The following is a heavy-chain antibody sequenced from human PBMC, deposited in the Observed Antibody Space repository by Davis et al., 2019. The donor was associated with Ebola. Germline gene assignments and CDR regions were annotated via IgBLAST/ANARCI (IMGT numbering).Heavy chain of an antibody. V-gene: IGHV3-30*18. Sequence: GESLKISCAASGFTFSSYGMHWVRQAPGKGLEWVAVISYDGSNKYYADSVKGRFTISRDNSKNTLYLQMNSLRAEDTAVYYCAKAPGYWGQGTLVTVSS. CDR3: AKAPGY. CDR1: GFTFSSYG. CDR2: ISYDGSNK. J-gene: IGHJ4*02.